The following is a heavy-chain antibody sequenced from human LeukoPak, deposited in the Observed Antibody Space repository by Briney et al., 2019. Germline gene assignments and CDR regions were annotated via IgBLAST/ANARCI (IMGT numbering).Heavy chain of an antibody. CDR2: IYYSGST. CDR3: ARDRKPGSGSYYTDNWFDP. Sequence: PSETLSLTCTVSGGSISSGDYYWSWIRQPPGKGLEWIGYIYYSGSTYYNPSLKSRVTISVDTSKNQFSLKLSSVTAADTAVYYCARDRKPGSGSYYTDNWFDPWGQGTLVTVSS. V-gene: IGHV4-30-4*01. CDR1: GGSISSGDYY. D-gene: IGHD3-10*01. J-gene: IGHJ5*02.